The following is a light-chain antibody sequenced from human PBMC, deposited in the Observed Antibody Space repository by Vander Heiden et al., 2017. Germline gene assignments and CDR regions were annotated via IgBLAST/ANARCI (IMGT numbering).Light chain of an antibody. J-gene: IGLJ2*01. V-gene: IGLV3-21*02. CDR2: DNS. CDR3: KVWDSSSNHWV. CDR1: NLGSTC. Sequence: SSVLTQPPSVSVAPGQTATITCGGNNLGSTCVSWYQQKPGQAPVLVVYDNSDRPSGIPERFSGSNSGNTAALTISRAEAEDEADYYCKVWDSSSNHWVFGGGSKLTVL.